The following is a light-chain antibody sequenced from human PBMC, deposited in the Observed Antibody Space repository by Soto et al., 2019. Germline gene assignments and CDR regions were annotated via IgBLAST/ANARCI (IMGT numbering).Light chain of an antibody. CDR2: DVT. J-gene: IGLJ1*01. V-gene: IGLV2-14*01. Sequence: QSVLTQPASVSGSPGQSITISCTGTSTDVGGYNYVSWYQQHPGKAPKLMIYDVTSRPSGVSNRFSGSKSGNTASLIISGLHADDEADYYCISYTSSDTYVFGTGTKLTVL. CDR1: STDVGGYNY. CDR3: ISYTSSDTYV.